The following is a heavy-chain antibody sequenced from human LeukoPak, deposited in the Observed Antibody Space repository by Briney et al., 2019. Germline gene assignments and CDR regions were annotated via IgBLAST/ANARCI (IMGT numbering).Heavy chain of an antibody. CDR3: TTSYSSCCPYY. CDR2: IKSKTDGGTT. J-gene: IGHJ4*02. V-gene: IGHV3-15*01. D-gene: IGHD6-13*01. CDR1: GFTFSNAW. Sequence: GGPLRLPCAASGFTFSNAWITWVRQAPGKGLEWVRRIKSKTDGGTTDYAAPVKGRFTISKNDSKNTLYLKINSLKTEDTAVYYCTTSYSSCCPYYWGQGTLVTVSS.